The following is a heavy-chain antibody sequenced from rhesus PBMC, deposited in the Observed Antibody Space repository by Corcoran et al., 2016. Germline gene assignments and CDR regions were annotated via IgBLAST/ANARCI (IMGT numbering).Heavy chain of an antibody. CDR1: GGSISSYW. J-gene: IGHJ4*01. Sequence: QVQLQESGPGLLKPSETLSLTCAVSGGSISSYWWGWIRQPPGKGREWIGQIEGGSGSTSSNPSLKSRVTISSDTSKNQFSLKLSSVTAADTAVYYCAKLPGYSNHPFDYWGQGVLVTVSS. CDR2: IEGGSGST. D-gene: IGHD4-23*01. V-gene: IGHV4-147*01. CDR3: AKLPGYSNHPFDY.